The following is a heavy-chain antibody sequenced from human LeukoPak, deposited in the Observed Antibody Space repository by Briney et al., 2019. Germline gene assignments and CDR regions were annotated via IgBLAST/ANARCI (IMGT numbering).Heavy chain of an antibody. CDR3: AKYGNWNYNDAFDI. CDR1: GFTFSSYA. Sequence: PGGSLRLSCAASGFTFSSYAMSWVRQAPGKGLEWVSVINSGGSTYYADSVKGRFTISRDNSKNTLHLQMNSLRAGDTAVYYCAKYGNWNYNDAFDIWGQGTMVTVSS. J-gene: IGHJ3*02. D-gene: IGHD1-7*01. CDR2: INSGGST. V-gene: IGHV3-23*01.